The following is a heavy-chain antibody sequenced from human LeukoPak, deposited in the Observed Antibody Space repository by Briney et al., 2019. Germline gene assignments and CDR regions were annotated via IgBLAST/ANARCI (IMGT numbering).Heavy chain of an antibody. D-gene: IGHD3-9*01. J-gene: IGHJ4*02. CDR2: ISGSGGST. CDR1: GFTFSSYA. Sequence: PGGSLRLSCAASGFTFSSYAMSWVRQAPGKGLEWVSAISGSGGSTYYADPVKGRFTISRDNSKNTLYLQMNSLRAEDTAVYYCAKPRGYFDWFLFDYWGQGTLVTVSS. V-gene: IGHV3-23*01. CDR3: AKPRGYFDWFLFDY.